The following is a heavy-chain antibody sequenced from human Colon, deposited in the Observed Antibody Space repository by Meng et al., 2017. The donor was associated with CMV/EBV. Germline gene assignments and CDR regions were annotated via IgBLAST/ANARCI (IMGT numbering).Heavy chain of an antibody. V-gene: IGHV3-9*01. J-gene: IGHJ4*02. CDR3: AKVLGVGATDFDF. CDR1: GLKFEDYV. Sequence: SLKISCAVSGLKFEDYVMHWVRQIPGKGLEWVSGISGNSGRIGYAGSVKGRFTISRDNAKNSLYLQMSSLRSEDTAIYYCAKVLGVGATDFDFWGQGTLVTVSS. D-gene: IGHD1-26*01. CDR2: ISGNSGRI.